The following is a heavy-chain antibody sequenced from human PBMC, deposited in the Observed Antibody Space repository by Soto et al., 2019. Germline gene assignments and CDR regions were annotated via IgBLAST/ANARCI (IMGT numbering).Heavy chain of an antibody. Sequence: ESGGGVVQPGRSLRLSCAASGFTFSSYAMHWVRQAPGKGLEWVAVISYDGSNKYYADSVKGRFTISRDNSKNTLYLQMNSLRAEDTAVYYCARGRGTSYYYYYGMDVWGQGTTVTVSS. CDR2: ISYDGSNK. CDR3: ARGRGTSYYYYYGMDV. D-gene: IGHD1-1*01. J-gene: IGHJ6*02. CDR1: GFTFSSYA. V-gene: IGHV3-30-3*01.